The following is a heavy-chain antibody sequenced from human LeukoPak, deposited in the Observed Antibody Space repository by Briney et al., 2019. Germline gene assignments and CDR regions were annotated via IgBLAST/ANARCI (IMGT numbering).Heavy chain of an antibody. CDR2: MSSSGGTI. D-gene: IGHD3-10*01. Sequence: GGSLRLSCAASGFTSSDYYMTWIRQALGKGLEWISYMSSSGGTIYYADSVKGRFTVSRDNAKNSLYLQMNSLRAEDTAVYYCARDKDYGSGSDYNEYVFDFWGQGTMVTVSS. J-gene: IGHJ3*01. CDR3: ARDKDYGSGSDYNEYVFDF. V-gene: IGHV3-11*01. CDR1: GFTSSDYY.